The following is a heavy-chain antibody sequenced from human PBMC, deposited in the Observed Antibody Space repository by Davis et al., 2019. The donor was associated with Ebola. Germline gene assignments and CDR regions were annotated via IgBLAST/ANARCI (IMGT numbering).Heavy chain of an antibody. CDR1: RDTFNKYA. J-gene: IGHJ4*02. CDR3: AAGGGILNY. Sequence: ASVKVSCKTSRDTFNKYAISWVRQAPGQGLEWLGWINSDNGDTNYAQKFHGRVTMTRDTSISTASMELSSLTSDDTAIYYCAAGGGILNYWGQGTLVTVSS. V-gene: IGHV1-2*02. CDR2: INSDNGDT. D-gene: IGHD6-25*01.